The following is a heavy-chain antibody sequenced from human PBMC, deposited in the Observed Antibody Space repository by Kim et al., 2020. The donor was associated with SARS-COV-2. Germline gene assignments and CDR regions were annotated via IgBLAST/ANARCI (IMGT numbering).Heavy chain of an antibody. CDR2: ISGSGSHV. V-gene: IGHV3-21*01. CDR1: GFTFSSFS. D-gene: IGHD4-4*01. Sequence: GGSLRLSCATSGFTFSSFSMNWVRQAPGKGLEWVSSISGSGSHVYYADSVRGRFTISRDSARQSLYLQMNSLTVDDTAVYFCARNGSYRNYRDGMDGWGQGATVTVSS. CDR3: ARNGSYRNYRDGMDG. J-gene: IGHJ6*02.